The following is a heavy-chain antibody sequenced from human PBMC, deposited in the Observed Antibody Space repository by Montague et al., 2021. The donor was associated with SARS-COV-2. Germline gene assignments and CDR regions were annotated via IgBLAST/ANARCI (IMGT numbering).Heavy chain of an antibody. CDR3: AFPLGHGSWTPYFPFGN. CDR1: GFTFSNHA. CDR2: ISRYGDST. Sequence: SLRLSCAASGFTFSNHAMTWVRQAPGKGLEWVSGISRYGDSTYYADSVKGRFTISRDNSKNMVSVEMNSLRADDTAVYYCAFPLGHGSWTPYFPFGNWGQGTLVTVSS. V-gene: IGHV3-23*01. D-gene: IGHD3/OR15-3a*01. J-gene: IGHJ4*02.